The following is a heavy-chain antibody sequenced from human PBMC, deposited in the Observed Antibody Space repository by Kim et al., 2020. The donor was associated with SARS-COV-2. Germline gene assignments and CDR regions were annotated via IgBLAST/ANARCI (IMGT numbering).Heavy chain of an antibody. J-gene: IGHJ4*02. D-gene: IGHD4-17*01. CDR3: ARDRYDDYGGPGFDY. CDR2: IYYSGST. Sequence: SETLSLTCTVSGGSISSSSYYWGWIRQPPGKGLEWIGSIYYSGSTYYNPSLKSRVTISVDTSKNQFSLKLSSVTAADTAVYYCARDRYDDYGGPGFDYWGQGTLVTVSS. CDR1: GGSISSSSYY. V-gene: IGHV4-39*07.